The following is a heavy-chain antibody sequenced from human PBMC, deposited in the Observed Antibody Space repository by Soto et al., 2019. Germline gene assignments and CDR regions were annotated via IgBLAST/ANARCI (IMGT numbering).Heavy chain of an antibody. Sequence: QVHLVQSGAEVKKPGSSVKVSCKAAGGTFSTYTLIWVRQAPGQGLEWMGRIIPMLTVTNSAKKFQGRVTLTADKSTNTAFMELTSLRSDDTAVYYCSIGSWSAETFDVWGQGTMVTVSS. V-gene: IGHV1-69*02. D-gene: IGHD2-2*01. CDR1: GGTFSTYT. CDR2: IIPMLTVT. J-gene: IGHJ3*01. CDR3: SIGSWSAETFDV.